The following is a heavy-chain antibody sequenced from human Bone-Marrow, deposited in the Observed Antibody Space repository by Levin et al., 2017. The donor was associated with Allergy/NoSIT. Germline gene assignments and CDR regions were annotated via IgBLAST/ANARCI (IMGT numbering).Heavy chain of an antibody. D-gene: IGHD1/OR15-1a*01. Sequence: LRLSCAVSGGSISSGGYSWSWIRQPPGKGLEWIGYIYHSGSTYYNPSLKSRVTISVDRSKNQFSLKLSSVTAADTAVYYCARAEHPQTYYGMDVWGQGTTVTVSS. J-gene: IGHJ6*02. CDR2: IYHSGST. CDR1: GGSISSGGYS. CDR3: ARAEHPQTYYGMDV. V-gene: IGHV4-30-2*01.